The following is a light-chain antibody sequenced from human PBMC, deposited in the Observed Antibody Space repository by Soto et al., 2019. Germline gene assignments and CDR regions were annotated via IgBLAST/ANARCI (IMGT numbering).Light chain of an antibody. Sequence: EIAITHSPDTLSVSPGDRATLSCRASQGVRSDLAWYQQKAGQSPRLLIYGASTRAAETPARFSGSGSETEFTLTISSLQSEDFAVYYCQQYSKWPLTFGGGTKVDIK. CDR1: QGVRSD. J-gene: IGKJ4*01. V-gene: IGKV3-15*01. CDR3: QQYSKWPLT. CDR2: GAS.